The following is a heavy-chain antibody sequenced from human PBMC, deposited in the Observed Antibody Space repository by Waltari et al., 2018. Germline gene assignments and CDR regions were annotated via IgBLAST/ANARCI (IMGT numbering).Heavy chain of an antibody. Sequence: QLPLVQSGAEVKKPGSSLKVSCKASGGTFTSSTSSWVRQAPGQGLDWMGRIIPILGIANYAQKFQGRVTITADKSTSTAYMELSSLRSEDTAVYYCASWAASGYYYYGMDVWGQGTTVTVSS. CDR2: IIPILGIA. CDR1: GGTFTSST. D-gene: IGHD6-25*01. V-gene: IGHV1-69*02. J-gene: IGHJ6*02. CDR3: ASWAASGYYYYGMDV.